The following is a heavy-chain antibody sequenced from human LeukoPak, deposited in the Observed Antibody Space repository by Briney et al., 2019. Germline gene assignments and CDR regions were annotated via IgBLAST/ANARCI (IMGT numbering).Heavy chain of an antibody. CDR1: GGSIMSGGYS. Sequence: SQTLSLTCAVSGGSIMSGGYSWSWIRQTPEKGLEWIGHVFHSGDTEYNPSLKNRVAMSLVRSKSQVSLELSSVTAADTAVYYCARHGTYYDILTGYYAVDHWGQGTLVTVSS. V-gene: IGHV4-30-2*01. J-gene: IGHJ4*02. CDR3: ARHGTYYDILTGYYAVDH. D-gene: IGHD3-9*01. CDR2: VFHSGDT.